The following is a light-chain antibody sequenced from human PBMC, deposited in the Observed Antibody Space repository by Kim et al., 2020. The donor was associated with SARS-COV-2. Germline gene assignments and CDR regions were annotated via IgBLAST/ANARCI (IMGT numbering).Light chain of an antibody. CDR2: WAS. J-gene: IGKJ2*03. V-gene: IGKV4-1*01. CDR3: QQYYSTPPS. Sequence: SATLNCKSSQTVLYNSNNKNYLAWYQQKPGQAPKLLIYWASIRESGVSDRFSGSGSETDFTLTICSLQAEDVAVYYCQQYYSTPPSFGQGTKLEIK. CDR1: QTVLYNSNNKNY.